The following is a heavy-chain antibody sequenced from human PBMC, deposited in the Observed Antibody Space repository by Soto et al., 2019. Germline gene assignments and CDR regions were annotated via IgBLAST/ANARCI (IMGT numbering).Heavy chain of an antibody. D-gene: IGHD6-13*01. V-gene: IGHV4-34*01. Sequence: QVQLQQWGAGLLKPSETLSLTCAVYGGSVSGYYWSWIRQPQGKGLEWIGEINHSGSTNYNPSLKSRVTISVDTSKNQFYLKLSSVTAADTAVYYCARTAAGYYYYYGMDVWGQGTTVTVSS. CDR2: INHSGST. J-gene: IGHJ6*02. CDR1: GGSVSGYY. CDR3: ARTAAGYYYYYGMDV.